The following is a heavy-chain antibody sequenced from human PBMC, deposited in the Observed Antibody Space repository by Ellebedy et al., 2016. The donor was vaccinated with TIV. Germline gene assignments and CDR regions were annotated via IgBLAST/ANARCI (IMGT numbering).Heavy chain of an antibody. CDR1: GFTFGRYG. J-gene: IGHJ4*02. CDR2: IWFDFSKE. Sequence: PGGSLRLSCAASGFTFGRYGMHWVRQAPGQGLEWVAVIWFDFSKEFYADPVKGRFTIPRDDSKNEVFLQMSSLRAEDTAVYYCARPSYQLLSYYFDSWGQGTLVTVSS. CDR3: ARPSYQLLSYYFDS. V-gene: IGHV3-33*01. D-gene: IGHD2-2*01.